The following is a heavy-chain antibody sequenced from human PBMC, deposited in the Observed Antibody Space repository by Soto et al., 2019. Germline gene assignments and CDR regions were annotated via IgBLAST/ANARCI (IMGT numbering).Heavy chain of an antibody. J-gene: IGHJ6*02. Sequence: SVKVSCKASGGTFSSYAISWVRQAPGQGLEWMGGIIPIFGTANYAQRFQGRVTITADESTSTAYMELSSLRSEDTAVYYCARSITGTVSYYYGMDVWGQGTTVTVPS. V-gene: IGHV1-69*13. CDR1: GGTFSSYA. CDR2: IIPIFGTA. CDR3: ARSITGTVSYYYGMDV. D-gene: IGHD1-20*01.